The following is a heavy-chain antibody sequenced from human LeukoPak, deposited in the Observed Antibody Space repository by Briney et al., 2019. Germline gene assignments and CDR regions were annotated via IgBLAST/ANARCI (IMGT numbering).Heavy chain of an antibody. CDR2: INHSGST. CDR1: GGSFSGYY. Sequence: KASETLSLTCAVYGGSFSGYYWSWIRQPPGKGLEWIGEINHSGSTNYNPSLKSRVTISVDTSKNQFSLKLGSVTAADTAVYYYARVNYDFWSGYYTGINRWGQGTLVTVSS. CDR3: ARVNYDFWSGYYTGINR. J-gene: IGHJ4*02. V-gene: IGHV4-34*01. D-gene: IGHD3-3*01.